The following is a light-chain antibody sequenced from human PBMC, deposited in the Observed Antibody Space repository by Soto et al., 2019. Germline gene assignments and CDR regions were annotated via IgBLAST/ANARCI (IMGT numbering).Light chain of an antibody. Sequence: QLVLTQPPSVSGAPGQRVTISCTGSTSNIGAGYDVHWYQQVPGTTPKLLIYANNNRPSGVPDRFSGSKSGTSASLVITGLQAEDEADYYCQSYDNSLSGWLFGGGTKLTVL. J-gene: IGLJ2*01. CDR1: TSNIGAGYD. CDR3: QSYDNSLSGWL. V-gene: IGLV1-40*01. CDR2: ANN.